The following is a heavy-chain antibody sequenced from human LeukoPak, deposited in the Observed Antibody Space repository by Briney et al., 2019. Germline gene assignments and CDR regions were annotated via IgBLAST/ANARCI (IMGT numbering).Heavy chain of an antibody. CDR3: ARGRGSSGDAFDI. CDR1: GFTFSSYS. D-gene: IGHD6-6*01. Sequence: GGSLRLSCAASGFTFSSYSMNWVRQAPGKGLEWVANIKQDGSEKYYVDSVKGRFTISRDNAKNSLYLQMNSLRAEDTAVYYCARGRGSSGDAFDIWGQGTMVTVSS. J-gene: IGHJ3*02. V-gene: IGHV3-7*04. CDR2: IKQDGSEK.